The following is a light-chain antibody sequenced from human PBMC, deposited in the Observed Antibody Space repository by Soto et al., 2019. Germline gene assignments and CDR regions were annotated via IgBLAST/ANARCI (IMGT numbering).Light chain of an antibody. CDR1: QRLSRSL. CDR2: GAS. Sequence: ILLTQAPGTLPWSPGERATLSCRASQRLSRSLVAWYQQKHGQAPRLLIYGASTRATRIADRLSGSGYGTDSNLTISRLETEDFAVYYCYQYGNPPPYSFRQGTKLEI. V-gene: IGKV3-20*01. J-gene: IGKJ2*03. CDR3: YQYGNPPPYS.